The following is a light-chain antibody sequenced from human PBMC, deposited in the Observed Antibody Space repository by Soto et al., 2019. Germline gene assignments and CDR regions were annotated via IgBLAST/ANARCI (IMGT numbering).Light chain of an antibody. J-gene: IGKJ1*01. Sequence: DIQMTQSPSSLSASVGDRVTITCRASQNIDSYLNWYQQRPGKAPKLLIHDASSLQSGIPSRFSGSGSGTDFTLTISSLQPEDVATYYCQKYNSAPQTFGQGTKVDIK. V-gene: IGKV1-27*01. CDR3: QKYNSAPQT. CDR1: QNIDSY. CDR2: DAS.